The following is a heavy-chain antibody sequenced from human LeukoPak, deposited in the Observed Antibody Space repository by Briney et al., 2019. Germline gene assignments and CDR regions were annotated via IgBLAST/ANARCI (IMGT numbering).Heavy chain of an antibody. CDR3: ARYANWGPYYFDY. Sequence: GEYLKISCKGSGYTFFNYYIGWVRQMPGKGLEWMGNIYSGDSDTRYSPSFQGQVTISVDKSINTAYLQWNSLKASDTAIYYCARYANWGPYYFDYWGQGTLVTVSS. CDR2: IYSGDSDT. CDR1: GYTFFNYY. V-gene: IGHV5-51*01. D-gene: IGHD7-27*01. J-gene: IGHJ4*02.